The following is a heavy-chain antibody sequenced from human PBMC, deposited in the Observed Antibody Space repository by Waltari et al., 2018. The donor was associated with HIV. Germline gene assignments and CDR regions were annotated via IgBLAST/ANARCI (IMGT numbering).Heavy chain of an antibody. V-gene: IGHV1-46*01. D-gene: IGHD3-10*01. CDR1: GQTSGHYF. CDR3: ARAAKTWVQLTSSGGFDI. CDR2: INPSNGAT. J-gene: IGHJ3*02. Sequence: VPSGAALGKPGDPDTVSSDPSGQTSGHYFLPVVSQAPGQGWEWMGVINPSNGATTYAQKFSGGVSMTTNMSADVVFMECSGLIPGDTAVYFCARAAKTWVQLTSSGGFDIWGQGTTVIVSS.